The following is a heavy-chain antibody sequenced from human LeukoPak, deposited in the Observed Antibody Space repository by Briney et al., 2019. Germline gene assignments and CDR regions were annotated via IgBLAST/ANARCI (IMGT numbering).Heavy chain of an antibody. J-gene: IGHJ4*02. CDR2: INPNSGGT. CDR3: ARDRGRYSSFDY. Sequence: ASVKVSCKASGYTFTGYYMHWVRQAPGQGLEWMGWINPNSGGTNYAQKFQGRVTMTRDTSISTAYMELSRLRSDDTAVYYCARDRGRYSSFDYWGQGTLVTASS. D-gene: IGHD1-14*01. V-gene: IGHV1-2*02. CDR1: GYTFTGYY.